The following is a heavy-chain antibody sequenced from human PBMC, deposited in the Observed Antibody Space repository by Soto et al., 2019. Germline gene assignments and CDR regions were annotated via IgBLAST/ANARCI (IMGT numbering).Heavy chain of an antibody. D-gene: IGHD3-3*01. V-gene: IGHV3-48*02. CDR1: GFSFSNYN. J-gene: IGHJ4*02. CDR2: ITDSSDTV. Sequence: GGSLRLSCVASGFSFSNYNMNWVRQAPGKGLEWVSYITDSSDTVHYADSVRGRFTTSRDNAESSLYLQMNSLRDEDTAVYFCARDFGHGYYLDYWGRGTLVTVSS. CDR3: ARDFGHGYYLDY.